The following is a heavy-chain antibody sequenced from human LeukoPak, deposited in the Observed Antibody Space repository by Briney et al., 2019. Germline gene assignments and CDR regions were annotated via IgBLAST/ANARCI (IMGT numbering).Heavy chain of an antibody. D-gene: IGHD1-1*01. Sequence: SETLSLTCTVSGGSISSYYWSWIRQPAGKGLQWIGRIYISGSTNYNPSLKSRVTMSIDTSKNQFSLKLRSVTAADTAVYYCARDRGTWNDDGFDYWGQGTLATVSS. J-gene: IGHJ4*02. V-gene: IGHV4-4*07. CDR3: ARDRGTWNDDGFDY. CDR2: IYISGST. CDR1: GGSISSYY.